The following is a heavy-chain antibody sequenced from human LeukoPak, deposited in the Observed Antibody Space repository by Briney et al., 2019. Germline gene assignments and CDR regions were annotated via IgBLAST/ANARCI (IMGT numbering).Heavy chain of an antibody. V-gene: IGHV3-23*01. CDR1: GFTFSSHG. Sequence: GGSLRLSCAASGFTFSSHGMSWVRQAPGKGLEWVSAISGSGGGTFYADSVKGRFTISRDNSKNTLYLQMNSLRAEDTAVYYCARLPWSDFPYWGQGTLVTVSS. CDR3: ARLPWSDFPY. CDR2: ISGSGGGT. J-gene: IGHJ4*02. D-gene: IGHD3-3*01.